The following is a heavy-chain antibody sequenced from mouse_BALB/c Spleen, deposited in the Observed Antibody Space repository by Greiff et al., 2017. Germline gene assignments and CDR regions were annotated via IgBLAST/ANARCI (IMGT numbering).Heavy chain of an antibody. CDR2: IWAGGST. Sequence: QVQLQQSGPGLVAPSQSLSITCTVSGFSLTSYGVHWVRQPPGKGLEWLGVIWAGGSTNYNSALMSRLSISKDNSKSQVFLKMNSLQTDDTAMYYCARVGYDGYFDYWGQGTTLTVSS. CDR1: GFSLTSYG. J-gene: IGHJ2*01. D-gene: IGHD2-14*01. V-gene: IGHV2-9*02. CDR3: ARVGYDGYFDY.